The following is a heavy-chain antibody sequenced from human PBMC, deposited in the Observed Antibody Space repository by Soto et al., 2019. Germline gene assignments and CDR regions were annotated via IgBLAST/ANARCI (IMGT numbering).Heavy chain of an antibody. CDR2: IYGGGTT. J-gene: IGHJ4*02. Sequence: EVQLVESGGGLIQPGGSLRLSCAASGFAVSSKYMTWVRQAPGKGLEWVSVIYGGGTTYYADSVKGRFTISRDTSKNTLYLKMNSRRADDTAVYYCVQTTGWPGFDFWGQGTLVTVSS. V-gene: IGHV3-53*01. CDR3: VQTTGWPGFDF. D-gene: IGHD6-19*01. CDR1: GFAVSSKY.